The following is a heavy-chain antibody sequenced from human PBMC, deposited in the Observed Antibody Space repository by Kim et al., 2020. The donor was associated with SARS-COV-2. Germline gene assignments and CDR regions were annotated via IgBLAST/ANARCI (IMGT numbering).Heavy chain of an antibody. D-gene: IGHD6-13*01. V-gene: IGHV4-39*01. Sequence: PTLKSRAPLSGDTTKNQFTLKLSSVTAADTAVYYCARHGGYPRNWFDPWGQGTLVTVSS. CDR3: ARHGGYPRNWFDP. J-gene: IGHJ5*02.